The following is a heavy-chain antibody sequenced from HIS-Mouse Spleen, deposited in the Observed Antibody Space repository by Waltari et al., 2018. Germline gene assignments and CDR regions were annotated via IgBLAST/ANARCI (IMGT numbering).Heavy chain of an antibody. Sequence: EVQLLESGGGLVQPGGSLILSCAASGFTVSSYAMSWVRQAPGKGLECVQVISGRGGSTYYADSVKGRFTISRDNSKNTLYLQMNSLRAEDTAVYYCAKATAVVFDCWGQGTLVTVSS. CDR3: AKATAVVFDC. V-gene: IGHV3-23*01. CDR2: ISGRGGST. CDR1: GFTVSSYA. D-gene: IGHD3-22*01. J-gene: IGHJ4*02.